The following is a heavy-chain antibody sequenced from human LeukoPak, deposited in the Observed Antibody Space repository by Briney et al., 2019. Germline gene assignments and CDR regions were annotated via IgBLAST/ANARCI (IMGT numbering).Heavy chain of an antibody. J-gene: IGHJ6*02. CDR2: ISSSGSTI. CDR3: ARTFYYYYYGMDV. CDR1: GFTFSDYY. D-gene: IGHD3-16*01. Sequence: GSLRLSCAASGFTFSDYYMSWLRQAPGKGLEWVSYISSSGSTIYYADSVKGRFTISRDNAKNSLYLQMNSLRAEDTAVYYCARTFYYYYYGMDVWGQGTTVTVSS. V-gene: IGHV3-11*01.